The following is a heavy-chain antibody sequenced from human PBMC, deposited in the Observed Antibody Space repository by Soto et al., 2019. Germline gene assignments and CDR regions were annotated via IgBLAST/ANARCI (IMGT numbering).Heavy chain of an antibody. CDR2: ISGSGGST. V-gene: IGHV3-23*01. CDR1: GFTFSSYA. J-gene: IGHJ1*01. CDR3: SKEFNYRYDSSGYYYEYLQH. Sequence: PGGSLRLSCAASGFTFSSYAMSWVRQAPGKGLEWVSAISGSGGSTYYAESVKGRFTISRDNSKNTLYLQMNSLRAEDTAVYYCSKEFNYRYDSSGYYYEYLQHWGQGTLVTVSS. D-gene: IGHD3-22*01.